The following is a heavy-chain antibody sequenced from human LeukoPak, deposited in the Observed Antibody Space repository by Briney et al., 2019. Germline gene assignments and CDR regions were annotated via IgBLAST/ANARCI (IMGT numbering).Heavy chain of an antibody. V-gene: IGHV4-59*01. D-gene: IGHD1-1*01. CDR1: DGSTSDYY. Sequence: SETLSLTCTVSDGSTSDYYWNWIRQPPGKGLEWIGYIYYRGTTNYNPSLNSRVTISLDSSKNQFSLRLNSVTAADTAVYYCARGPPRTGRERYFDYWGQGTLVSVSS. J-gene: IGHJ4*02. CDR3: ARGPPRTGRERYFDY. CDR2: IYYRGTT.